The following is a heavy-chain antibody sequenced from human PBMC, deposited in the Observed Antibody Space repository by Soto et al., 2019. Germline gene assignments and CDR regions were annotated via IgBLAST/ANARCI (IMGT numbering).Heavy chain of an antibody. CDR1: GYSFTSYW. J-gene: IGHJ4*02. CDR3: ARALGIAAAAPPYY. V-gene: IGHV5-10-1*01. CDR2: IDPSDSYT. D-gene: IGHD6-13*01. Sequence: GESLKISFKGSGYSFTSYWISWVLQMPGKGLEWMGRIDPSDSYTNYSPSFQGHVTISADKSISTAYLQWSSLKASDTAMYYCARALGIAAAAPPYYWGQGTLVTVSS.